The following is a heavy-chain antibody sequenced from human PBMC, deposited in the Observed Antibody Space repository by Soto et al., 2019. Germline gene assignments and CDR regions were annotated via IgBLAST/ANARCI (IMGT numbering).Heavy chain of an antibody. CDR2: IRAYNGNT. J-gene: IGHJ6*02. D-gene: IGHD2-15*01. CDR1: GYTFTSYG. Sequence: QVQLVQSGAEVKKPGASVKVSCKASGYTFTSYGISWVRQAPGQGLEWMGWIRAYNGNTNYAQKLQGRVTMTTDTSTSTAYIELRSLRSDDTAVYYCARSGGLAPNYYYGMDVWGQGTTVTVSS. CDR3: ARSGGLAPNYYYGMDV. V-gene: IGHV1-18*01.